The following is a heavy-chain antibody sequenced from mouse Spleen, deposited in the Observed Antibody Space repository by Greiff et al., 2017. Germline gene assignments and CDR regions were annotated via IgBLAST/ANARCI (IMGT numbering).Heavy chain of an antibody. CDR3: ARQDGNYGENYAMDY. CDR2: ISSGGSYT. D-gene: IGHD2-1*01. V-gene: IGHV5-9-3*01. J-gene: IGHJ4*01. Sequence: EVKLVESGGGLVKPGGSLKLSCAASGFTFSSYAMSWVRQTPEKRLEWVATISSGGSYTYYPDSVKGRFTISRDNAKNTLYLQMSSLRSEDTAMYYCARQDGNYGENYAMDYWGQGTSVTVSS. CDR1: GFTFSSYA.